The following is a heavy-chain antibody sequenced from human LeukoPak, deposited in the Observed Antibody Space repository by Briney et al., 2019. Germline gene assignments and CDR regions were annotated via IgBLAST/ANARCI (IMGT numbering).Heavy chain of an antibody. CDR2: INPSDGKT. V-gene: IGHV1-46*01. J-gene: IGHJ4*02. Sequence: ASVKVSCKASGYTFTSYYIHWVRQAPGQGLEWMGIINPSDGKTKYAQKFQGRVTMTRDTSTSTVYMELSSLRSEDTAVYYCARGYSGYDSDYWGQGTLVTVPS. CDR3: ARGYSGYDSDY. CDR1: GYTFTSYY. D-gene: IGHD5-12*01.